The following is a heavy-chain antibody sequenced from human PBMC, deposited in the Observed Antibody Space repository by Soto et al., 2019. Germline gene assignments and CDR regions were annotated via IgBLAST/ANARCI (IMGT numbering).Heavy chain of an antibody. CDR2: MTPLFGTT. J-gene: IGHJ5*02. Sequence: QGQLVQSGAEVGKPGSSVKVSCRGTFSSYSISWVRQAPGQGLEWMGGMTPLFGTTTYAQKSQGRVTITADASTNTAYIELSSLRSDDTAVYYCARGPDYGDHGGWLDPWGQGTLVTVSS. CDR3: ARGPDYGDHGGWLDP. CDR1: GTFSSYS. D-gene: IGHD4-17*01. V-gene: IGHV1-69*01.